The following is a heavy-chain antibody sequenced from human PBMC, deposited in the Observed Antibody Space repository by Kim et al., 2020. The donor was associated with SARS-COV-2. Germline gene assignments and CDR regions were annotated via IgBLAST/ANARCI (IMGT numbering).Heavy chain of an antibody. V-gene: IGHV3-11*05. Sequence: GGSLRLSCAASGFTFSAYYMSWIRQAPGKGLEWVSYISSSSSYTNYADSVKGRFTISRDNAKNSLYLQMNSLRAEDTAVYYCARDRAYSSSWSSYYYYGMDVWGQGTTVTVSS. CDR1: GFTFSAYY. CDR2: ISSSSSYT. D-gene: IGHD6-13*01. J-gene: IGHJ6*02. CDR3: ARDRAYSSSWSSYYYYGMDV.